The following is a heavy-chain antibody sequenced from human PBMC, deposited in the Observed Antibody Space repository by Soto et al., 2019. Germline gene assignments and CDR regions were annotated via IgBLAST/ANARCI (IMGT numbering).Heavy chain of an antibody. Sequence: SVKVSCKASGGTFSSYAISWVRQAPGQGLEWMGGIIPIFGTANYAQKFQGRVTITADKSTSTAYMELSSLRSEDTAVYYCAREDYGDYGAFDIWGQGTMVTVSS. J-gene: IGHJ3*02. CDR1: GGTFSSYA. CDR2: IIPIFGTA. D-gene: IGHD4-17*01. V-gene: IGHV1-69*06. CDR3: AREDYGDYGAFDI.